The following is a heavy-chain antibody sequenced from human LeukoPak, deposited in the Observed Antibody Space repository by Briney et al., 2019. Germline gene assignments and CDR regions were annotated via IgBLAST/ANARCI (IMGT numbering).Heavy chain of an antibody. CDR2: ISGSGGST. J-gene: IGHJ5*02. D-gene: IGHD3-10*01. CDR1: GFTFSGYA. V-gene: IGHV3-23*01. Sequence: GGSLRLSCAASGFTFSGYAMSWVRQAPGKGLEWVSAISGSGGSTYYADSVKGRFTISRDNSKNTLYLQMNSLRAEDTALYYCAKGHILLWFVASGQGTLVTVSS. CDR3: AKGHILLWFVA.